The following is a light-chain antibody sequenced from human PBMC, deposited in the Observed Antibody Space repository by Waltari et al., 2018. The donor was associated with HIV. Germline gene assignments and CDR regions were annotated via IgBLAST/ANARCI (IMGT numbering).Light chain of an antibody. CDR3: QSADSNASLWV. V-gene: IGLV3-25*03. CDR2: KDP. CDR1: ALPTQY. J-gene: IGLJ3*02. Sequence: SYELTQPPSLSVSPRQTARITCSGDALPTQYAYWYQQRPGQAPVLVIYKDPERPSGIPERFSGSSSGTTATLTIIGVQAQDEADYHCQSADSNASLWVFGGGTKLTVL.